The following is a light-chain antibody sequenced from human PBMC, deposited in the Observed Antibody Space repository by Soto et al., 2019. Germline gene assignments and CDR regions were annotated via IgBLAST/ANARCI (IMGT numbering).Light chain of an antibody. CDR1: ESIRNY. V-gene: IGKV1-39*01. CDR3: QQPDSTPQT. Sequence: DIQMTQSPSSLSASVGDRVTISCRASESIRNYVSWYQQKPGTAPKLLIRDASTLQRRVPSRFSGSGYGTDFTLTISSLKIEDSATYFCQQPDSTPQTLGQGTNVEI. J-gene: IGKJ1*01. CDR2: DAS.